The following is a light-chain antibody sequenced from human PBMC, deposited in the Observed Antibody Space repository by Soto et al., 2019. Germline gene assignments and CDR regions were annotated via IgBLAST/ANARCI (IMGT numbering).Light chain of an antibody. CDR2: EVN. CDR1: GSDIGGYNY. V-gene: IGLV2-8*01. J-gene: IGLJ1*01. Sequence: QSALTQPPSASGSPGQSVTISCTGTGSDIGGYNYVSWYQQHPGKAPKLMIFEVNKRPSGVPDRFSGSKSGNTASLTVSGLQAEDEADYYCSSFAGSNNFGVFGTGTKLTVL. CDR3: SSFAGSNNFGV.